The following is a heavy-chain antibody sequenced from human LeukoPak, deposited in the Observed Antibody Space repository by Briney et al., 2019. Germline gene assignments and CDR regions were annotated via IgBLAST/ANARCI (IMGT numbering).Heavy chain of an antibody. CDR1: GFTVSSNY. J-gene: IGHJ4*02. CDR3: ARNSGYDGGIVDY. D-gene: IGHD5-12*01. CDR2: IYSGGST. V-gene: IGHV3-53*01. Sequence: GGSLRLSCAASGFTVSSNYMSWVRQAPGKGLEWVSVIYSGGSTYYADSVKGRFTISRDNSKNTLYLQMNSLRAEDTAVYYCARNSGYDGGIVDYWGQGTLVTVSS.